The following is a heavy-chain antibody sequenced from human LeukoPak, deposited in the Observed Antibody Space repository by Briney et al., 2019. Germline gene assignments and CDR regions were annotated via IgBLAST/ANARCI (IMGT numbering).Heavy chain of an antibody. Sequence: PGGSLRLSCAAWGFTVSINYMSWVRHAPGKGLEWVSDMYSGGNTYYADPVKGRFNISRDNSKNTLYLQMNRLRAEDTAVYYCGGAGRLIAFDIWGQGTMVTVSS. V-gene: IGHV3-53*01. CDR1: GFTVSINY. D-gene: IGHD3-16*01. CDR3: GGAGRLIAFDI. CDR2: MYSGGNT. J-gene: IGHJ3*02.